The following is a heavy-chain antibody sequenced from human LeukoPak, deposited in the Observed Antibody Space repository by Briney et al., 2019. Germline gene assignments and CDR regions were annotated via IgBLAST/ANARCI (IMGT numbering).Heavy chain of an antibody. CDR1: GFSFSRYC. CDR3: ATGHYYDRSCYYPLPDAFDI. J-gene: IGHJ3*02. V-gene: IGHV3-74*01. D-gene: IGHD3-22*01. Sequence: PGGSLRLSCAASGFSFSRYCTHWVRHAPGEGVVWVSRMNSDGSSTNYADSVKGRFTITRDNAKNILYLQMNSLRAEDTAVYHCATGHYYDRSCYYPLPDAFDIWGQGTMVTVSS. CDR2: MNSDGSST.